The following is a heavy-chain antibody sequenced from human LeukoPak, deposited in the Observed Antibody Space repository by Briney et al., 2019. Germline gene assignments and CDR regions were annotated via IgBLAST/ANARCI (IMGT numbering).Heavy chain of an antibody. J-gene: IGHJ4*02. CDR2: IYSGGST. CDR1: GFTVSSNY. V-gene: IGHV3-53*01. CDR3: ARHYYDSSGWAGYIDY. Sequence: GGSLRLPCAASGFTVSSNYMSWVRQAPGKGLEWVSVIYSGGSTYYADSVKGRFTISRDNSKNTLYLQMNSLRAEDTAVYYCARHYYDSSGWAGYIDYWGQGTLVTVSS. D-gene: IGHD3-22*01.